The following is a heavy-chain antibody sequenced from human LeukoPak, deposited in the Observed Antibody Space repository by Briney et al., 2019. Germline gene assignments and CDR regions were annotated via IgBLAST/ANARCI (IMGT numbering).Heavy chain of an antibody. Sequence: PGGSLRLSCGASVLTFNIYEFNWVRQAPGKGLEWLSYIDGSGNSIYYADSVKGRLTISRDNAKSSLYLQMSSPRADDTAVYYCARECLTCGGDSYDYWGQGALVTVSS. CDR1: VLTFNIYE. V-gene: IGHV3-48*03. CDR2: IDGSGNSI. CDR3: ARECLTCGGDSYDY. D-gene: IGHD2-21*01. J-gene: IGHJ4*02.